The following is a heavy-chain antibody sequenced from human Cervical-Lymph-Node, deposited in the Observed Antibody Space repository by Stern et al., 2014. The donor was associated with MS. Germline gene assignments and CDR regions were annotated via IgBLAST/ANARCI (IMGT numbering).Heavy chain of an antibody. CDR2: INSAGDT. CDR1: GFTFSNYD. D-gene: IGHD3-10*01. V-gene: IGHV3-13*01. J-gene: IGHJ6*02. CDR3: TRHRNYYGSGSYGMDV. Sequence: EVQLLESGGGLVQPGGSLRLSCAASGFTFSNYDMHWVRQVTGKGLEWVSTINSAGDTYYPDSVEGRFSISRENAKNSLYLQMHSLRAGDTGVYYCTRHRNYYGSGSYGMDVWGQGTTVTVSS.